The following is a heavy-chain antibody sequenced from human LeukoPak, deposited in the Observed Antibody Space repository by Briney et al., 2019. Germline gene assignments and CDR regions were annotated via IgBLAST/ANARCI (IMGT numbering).Heavy chain of an antibody. Sequence: GGSLRLSCAASGFTFSSYAMGWVRQAPGKGLEWVSAISGSGGSTYYADSVKGRFTISRDNSKNTLYLQMNGLRAEDTAVYYCAKAYGGRFDYWGQGTLVTVSS. J-gene: IGHJ4*02. V-gene: IGHV3-23*01. CDR3: AKAYGGRFDY. CDR2: ISGSGGST. D-gene: IGHD2-15*01. CDR1: GFTFSSYA.